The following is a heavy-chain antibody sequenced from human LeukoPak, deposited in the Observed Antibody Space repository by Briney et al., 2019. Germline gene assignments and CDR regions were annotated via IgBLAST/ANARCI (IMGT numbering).Heavy chain of an antibody. CDR2: IRYDGNNK. V-gene: IGHV3-30*02. CDR1: GFTFSSYA. CDR3: VKDNPLDY. Sequence: GGSLRLSCAASGFTFSSYAMHWVRQAPGKGLEWVAFIRYDGNNKLYADSMKGRFTISRDNSKNTLYLHINSLRAEDTAVYYCVKDNPLDYWGQGTLVTVSS. D-gene: IGHD1-14*01. J-gene: IGHJ4*02.